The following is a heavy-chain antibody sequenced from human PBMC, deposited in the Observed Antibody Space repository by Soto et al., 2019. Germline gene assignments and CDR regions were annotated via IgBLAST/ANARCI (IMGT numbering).Heavy chain of an antibody. J-gene: IGHJ4*02. CDR3: ARARGCSGGSCRGLDY. CDR1: GGSFSGYY. D-gene: IGHD2-15*01. V-gene: IGHV4-34*01. CDR2: INHSGST. Sequence: SETLSLTCAVYGGSFSGYYWSWIRQPPGKGLEWIGEINHSGSTNYNPSLKSRVTISVDTSKNQFSLKLSSVTAADTAVYYCARARGCSGGSCRGLDYWGQGTLVTVSS.